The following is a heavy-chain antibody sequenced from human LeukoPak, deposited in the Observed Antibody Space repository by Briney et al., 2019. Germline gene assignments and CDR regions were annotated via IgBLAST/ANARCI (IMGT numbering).Heavy chain of an antibody. J-gene: IGHJ5*02. V-gene: IGHV1-2*02. CDR3: ARGDCSVSGCHGGNWFDP. CDR2: ISPNSGAT. Sequence: GASVKVSFKASGYTFTGYYIHWVRQAPGQGLEWMGWISPNSGATNYAQSFQGRVTMTRDTSTNTAHMELSRLRSDDTAVYYCARGDCSVSGCHGGNWFDPWGQGTPVTVSS. D-gene: IGHD2-15*01. CDR1: GYTFTGYY.